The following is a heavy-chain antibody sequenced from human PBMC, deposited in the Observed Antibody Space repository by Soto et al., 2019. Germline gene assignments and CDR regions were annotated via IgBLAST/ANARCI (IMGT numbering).Heavy chain of an antibody. CDR3: AXXXXXXXXXXXXXDX. CDR2: IYYSGST. V-gene: IGHV4-59*01. Sequence: QVQLQESGPGLVKPSETLSLTCTVSGGSISSYYWSWIRQPPGKGLEWIGYIYYSGSTNYNPSLKSRVTISVDTSKNQFSLKLSSXXXAXXXXXXXAXXXXXXXXXXXXXDXWGQGTLVTVSS. CDR1: GGSISSYY. J-gene: IGHJ5*02.